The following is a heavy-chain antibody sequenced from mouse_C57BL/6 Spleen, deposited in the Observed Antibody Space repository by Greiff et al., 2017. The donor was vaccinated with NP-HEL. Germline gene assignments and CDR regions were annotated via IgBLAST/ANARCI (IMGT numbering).Heavy chain of an antibody. Sequence: EVQVVESEGGLVQPGSSMKLSCTASGFTFSDYYMAWVRQVPEKGLEWVANINYDGSSTYYLDSLKSRFIISRDNAKNILYLQMSSLKSEDTATYYCARDPNYYGSDWYFDVWGTGTTVTVSS. V-gene: IGHV5-16*01. CDR1: GFTFSDYY. J-gene: IGHJ1*03. CDR3: ARDPNYYGSDWYFDV. D-gene: IGHD1-1*01. CDR2: INYDGSST.